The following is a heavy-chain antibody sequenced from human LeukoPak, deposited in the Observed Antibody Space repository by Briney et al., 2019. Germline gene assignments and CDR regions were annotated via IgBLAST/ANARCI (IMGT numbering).Heavy chain of an antibody. CDR1: GFTFGDHA. V-gene: IGHV3-9*01. CDR3: AKASNDYGGNSYFDY. D-gene: IGHD4-23*01. CDR2: ISWSSGNI. Sequence: GGSLRLSCAASGFTFGDHAMHWVRQAPGKGLEWVSGISWSSGNIAYADSVKGRFFISRDSAKNSLHLQMNSLRVEDTAFYYCAKASNDYGGNSYFDYWGQGTLVTVSS. J-gene: IGHJ4*02.